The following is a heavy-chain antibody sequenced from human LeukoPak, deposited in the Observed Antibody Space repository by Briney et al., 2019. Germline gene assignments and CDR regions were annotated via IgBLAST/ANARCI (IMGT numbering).Heavy chain of an antibody. Sequence: GGSLRLSCAASGFTFSSYAMCWVRQAPGKGLEWVSAISGSGGSTYYADSVKGRFTISRDNSKNTLYLQMNSLRAEDTAVYYCAKDQQWLVRGRGATNWFDPWGQGTLVTVSS. CDR2: ISGSGGST. CDR1: GFTFSSYA. J-gene: IGHJ5*02. V-gene: IGHV3-23*01. D-gene: IGHD6-19*01. CDR3: AKDQQWLVRGRGATNWFDP.